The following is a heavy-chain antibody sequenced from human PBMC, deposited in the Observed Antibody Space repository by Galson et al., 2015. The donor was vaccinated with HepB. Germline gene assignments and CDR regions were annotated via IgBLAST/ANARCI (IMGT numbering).Heavy chain of an antibody. CDR1: GFTFSSYS. J-gene: IGHJ6*03. D-gene: IGHD2-21*01. Sequence: SLRLSCAASGFTFSSYSMNWVRQAPGKGLEWVSYISSSSSTIYYADSVKGRFTISRDNAKNSLYLQMNSLRDEDTAVYYCARDRPPLPAISFSLYYYYMDVWGKGTTVTVSS. CDR3: ARDRPPLPAISFSLYYYYMDV. V-gene: IGHV3-48*02. CDR2: ISSSSSTI.